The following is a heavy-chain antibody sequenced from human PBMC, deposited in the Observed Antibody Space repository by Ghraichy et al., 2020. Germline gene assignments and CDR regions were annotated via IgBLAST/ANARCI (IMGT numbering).Heavy chain of an antibody. CDR2: ISYSGST. D-gene: IGHD7-27*01. CDR3: ARHGNWEPFDY. Sequence: SETLSLTCTVSGGSISSSSYYWDWIRQPPGKGLEWIGSISYSGSTYYNPSLKSRVTMSVDTSKNQFSLKLSSVTAAESAVYYCARHGNWEPFDYWGQGTLVTVSS. CDR1: GGSISSSSYY. V-gene: IGHV4-39*01. J-gene: IGHJ4*02.